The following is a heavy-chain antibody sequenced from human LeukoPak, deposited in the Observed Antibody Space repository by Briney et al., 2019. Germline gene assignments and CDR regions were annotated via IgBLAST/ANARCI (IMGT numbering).Heavy chain of an antibody. J-gene: IGHJ6*03. CDR3: ARTITMVRGVILYYYYYMDV. Sequence: GGSLRLSCAASGFSLSSFEMSWVRQAPGKGLEWVSYISSSGSTIYYADSVKGRFTISRDNAKNSLYLQMNGLRAEDTALYYCARTITMVRGVILYYYYYMDVWGKGTTVTVSS. V-gene: IGHV3-48*03. CDR1: GFSLSSFE. CDR2: ISSSGSTI. D-gene: IGHD3-10*01.